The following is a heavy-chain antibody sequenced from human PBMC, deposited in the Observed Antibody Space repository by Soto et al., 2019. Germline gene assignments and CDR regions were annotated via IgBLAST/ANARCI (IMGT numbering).Heavy chain of an antibody. CDR3: GRFKGWKNIVVVPAGKVDY. Sequence: SETLSLTCAVYGGSFSGYYWSWIRQPPGKGLEWIGEINHSGSTNYNPSLKSRVTISVDTSKNQFSLKLSSVTAADTAVYYCGRFKGWKNIVVVPAGKVDYGGQGTLVTVSS. D-gene: IGHD2-2*01. CDR1: GGSFSGYY. V-gene: IGHV4-34*01. J-gene: IGHJ4*02. CDR2: INHSGST.